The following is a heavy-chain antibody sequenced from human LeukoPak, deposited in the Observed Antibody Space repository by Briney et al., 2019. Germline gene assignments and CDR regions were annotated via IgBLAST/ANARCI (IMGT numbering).Heavy chain of an antibody. Sequence: ASVKVSCKASGYTFTGYYMHWVRQAPGQGLEWMGWISAYNGNTNYAQKLQGRVTMTTDTSTSTAYMELRSLRSDDTAVYYCARSGLRTVYYYYGMDVWGQGTTVTVSS. CDR1: GYTFTGYY. J-gene: IGHJ6*02. CDR3: ARSGLRTVYYYYGMDV. CDR2: ISAYNGNT. V-gene: IGHV1-18*04. D-gene: IGHD5-12*01.